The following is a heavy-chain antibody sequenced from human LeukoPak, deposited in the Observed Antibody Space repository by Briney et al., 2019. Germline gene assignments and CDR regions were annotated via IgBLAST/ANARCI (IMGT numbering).Heavy chain of an antibody. V-gene: IGHV4-34*01. J-gene: IGHJ4*02. CDR1: GGSFSGYY. CDR2: INHSGST. Sequence: SETLSLTCAVYGGSFSGYYRSWIRQPPGKGLEWIGEINHSGSTNYNPSLKSRVTISVDTSKNQFSLKLSSVTAADTAVYYCAIQASSSSWSTYWGQGTLVTVSS. D-gene: IGHD6-13*01. CDR3: AIQASSSSWSTY.